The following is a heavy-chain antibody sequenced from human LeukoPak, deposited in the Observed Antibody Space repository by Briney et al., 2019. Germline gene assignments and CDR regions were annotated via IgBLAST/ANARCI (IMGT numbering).Heavy chain of an antibody. CDR3: ARAKYDSSGYYYSGFDI. J-gene: IGHJ3*02. CDR1: GFTFNTYG. CDR2: ITARGSPI. D-gene: IGHD3-22*01. V-gene: IGHV3-48*04. Sequence: GGSLRLSCAASGFTFNTYGMSWVRQAPGKGLEWVSYITARGSPIYYADSLKGRITMSRDNAKKSLYLQMNSLRAEDTALYYCARAKYDSSGYYYSGFDIWGQGTMVTVSS.